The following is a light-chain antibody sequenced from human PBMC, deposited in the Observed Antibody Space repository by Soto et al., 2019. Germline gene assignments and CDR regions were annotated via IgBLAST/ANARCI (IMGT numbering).Light chain of an antibody. CDR3: QQRSSWPT. V-gene: IGKV3-11*01. J-gene: IGKJ2*01. CDR1: QSVNSY. CDR2: DTS. Sequence: EIVLTQSPATLSLSPGERATLSCRASQSVNSYLAWYQQKCGQAPRLLIYDTSNRATGIPDRFSGSGSGTDFTLTISSLEPEDFAVYYCQQRSSWPTFCQGTRLEIK.